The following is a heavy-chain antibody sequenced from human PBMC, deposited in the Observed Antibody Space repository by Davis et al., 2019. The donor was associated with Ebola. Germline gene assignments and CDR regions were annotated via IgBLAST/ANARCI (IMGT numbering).Heavy chain of an antibody. V-gene: IGHV4-34*01. CDR3: ARGNYDILTGYFDY. CDR1: GGSFSGYY. Sequence: SQTLSLTCAVYGGSFSGYYWSWIRQPPGKGLEWIGEINHSGSTNYNPSLKSRVTISVDTSKNQFSLKLSSVTAADTAVYYCARGNYDILTGYFDYWGQGTLVTVSS. J-gene: IGHJ4*02. D-gene: IGHD3-9*01. CDR2: INHSGST.